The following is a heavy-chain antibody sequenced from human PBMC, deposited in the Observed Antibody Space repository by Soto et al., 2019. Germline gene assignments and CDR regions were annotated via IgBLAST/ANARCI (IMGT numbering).Heavy chain of an antibody. CDR3: ATRPREPNYCGGFGY. V-gene: IGHV4-59*12. CDR2: IYYTRST. D-gene: IGHD6-6*01. J-gene: IGHJ4*02. CDR1: CVSNNNYY. Sequence: SATLSLTCTVSCVSNNNYYRTWIRQPAGKRLEGIGAIYYTRSTTYNPSLRSRVTFSVDKSKNQFSLSLRAEDTAVSYCATRPREPNYCGGFGYWGQGAMVTVSS.